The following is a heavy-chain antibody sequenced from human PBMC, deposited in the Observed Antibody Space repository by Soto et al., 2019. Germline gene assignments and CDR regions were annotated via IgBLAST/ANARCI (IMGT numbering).Heavy chain of an antibody. CDR2: ISSTTNYI. V-gene: IGHV3-21*01. CDR3: ARESEDLTSNFDY. J-gene: IGHJ4*02. Sequence: GGSLRLSGAASGFTFTRYSMNWVRQAPGKGLEWVSSISSTTNYIYYADSMKGRFTVSRDNAKNSVYLEMNSLSAEDTALYYCARESEDLTSNFDYWGQGTLVTVSS. CDR1: GFTFTRYS.